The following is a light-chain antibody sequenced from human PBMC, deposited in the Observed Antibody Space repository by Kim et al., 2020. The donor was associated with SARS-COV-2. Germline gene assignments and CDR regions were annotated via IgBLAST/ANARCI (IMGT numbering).Light chain of an antibody. Sequence: SYDLTQPPSVSVSPGQTASITCSGDKLGDKSACWYQQKPGQSPVLVIYQDSKRPSGIPERFSGSNSGNTATLTISGTQAMDEADYYCQAWDSSTVVFGGGTQLTFL. CDR2: QDS. J-gene: IGLJ2*01. CDR3: QAWDSSTVV. V-gene: IGLV3-1*01. CDR1: KLGDKS.